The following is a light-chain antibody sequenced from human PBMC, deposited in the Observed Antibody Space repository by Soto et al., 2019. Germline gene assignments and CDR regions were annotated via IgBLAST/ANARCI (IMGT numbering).Light chain of an antibody. CDR3: SSYTGSSTLV. J-gene: IGLJ2*01. CDR1: SSDVGGYNY. V-gene: IGLV2-14*01. CDR2: DVS. Sequence: QSALTQPASVSGSPGQSITISCTGTSSDVGGYNYVSWYQQHPGKAPKLMIYDVSNRPSGVYNRFSGSKSGNTASLTISGLQAEDEADYYCSSYTGSSTLVFGGGTKVTVL.